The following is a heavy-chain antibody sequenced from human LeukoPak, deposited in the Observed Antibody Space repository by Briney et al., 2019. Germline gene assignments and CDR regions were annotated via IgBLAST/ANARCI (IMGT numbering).Heavy chain of an antibody. CDR2: INPNSGGT. CDR1: GYTLTELS. D-gene: IGHD4-11*01. V-gene: IGHV1-2*04. Sequence: GASVKVSCKVSGYTLTELSMHWVRQAPGQGLEWMGWINPNSGGTNYAQKFQGWVTMTRDTSISTAYMELSRLRSDDTAVYYCARGDRLQLHLSQFDYWGQGTLVTVSS. CDR3: ARGDRLQLHLSQFDY. J-gene: IGHJ4*02.